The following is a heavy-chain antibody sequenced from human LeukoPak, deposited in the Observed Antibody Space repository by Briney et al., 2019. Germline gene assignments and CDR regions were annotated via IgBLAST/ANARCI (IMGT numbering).Heavy chain of an antibody. CDR2: IYSGGST. D-gene: IGHD2-2*01. CDR1: GFTVSSNY. J-gene: IGHJ4*02. V-gene: IGHV3-53*01. CDR3: AREGYYCSSTSCYAYFDY. Sequence: GGSLRLSCAASGFTVSSNYMSWVRQAPGKGLEWVSVIYSGGSTYYADSVKGRFTISRDNSKNTLYLQMNSLRAEDTAVYYCAREGYYCSSTSCYAYFDYWGQGTLVTVSS.